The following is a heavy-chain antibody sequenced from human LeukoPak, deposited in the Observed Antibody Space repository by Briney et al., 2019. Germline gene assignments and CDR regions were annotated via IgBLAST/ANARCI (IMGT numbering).Heavy chain of an antibody. D-gene: IGHD4-17*01. CDR3: ARGHTAVTRLFDF. J-gene: IGHJ4*02. V-gene: IGHV3-21*01. CDR2: ISSGSSAI. CDR1: GFTFSSYE. Sequence: GGSLRLSCAASGFTFSSYEMNWVRQAPGKGLEWVSIISSGSSAIFSADALKGRFTISRDDAKNLLYLDMNSLRAEDTAVYYCARGHTAVTRLFDFWGQGTLVTVSS.